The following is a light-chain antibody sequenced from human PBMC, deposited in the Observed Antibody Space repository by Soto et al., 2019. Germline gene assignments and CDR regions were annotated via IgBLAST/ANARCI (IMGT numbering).Light chain of an antibody. J-gene: IGKJ1*01. V-gene: IGKV1-5*03. Sequence: DIQMTQSPSTLSASVGDRVTITCRASQSISSWLAWYQQRPGKAPKLLIYKASSLQSGVPSRFSGSGSGTEFTLTISSLQPDDFATYYCLQYNSYWTFGQGTKVEIK. CDR1: QSISSW. CDR3: LQYNSYWT. CDR2: KAS.